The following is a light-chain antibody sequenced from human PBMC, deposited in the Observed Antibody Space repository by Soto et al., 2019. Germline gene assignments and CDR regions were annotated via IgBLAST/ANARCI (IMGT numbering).Light chain of an antibody. J-gene: IGKJ1*01. V-gene: IGKV1-5*03. Sequence: DIQMTQSPSTLSASVGDRVTITCRASQSISSWLAWYQQRPGKAPKLLIYKASSLQSGVPSRFSGSGSGTEFTLTISSLQPDDFATYYCLQYNSYWTFGQGTKVEIK. CDR1: QSISSW. CDR3: LQYNSYWT. CDR2: KAS.